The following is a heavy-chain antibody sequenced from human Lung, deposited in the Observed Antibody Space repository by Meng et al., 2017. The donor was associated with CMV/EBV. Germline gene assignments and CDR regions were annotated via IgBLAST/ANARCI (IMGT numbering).Heavy chain of an antibody. Sequence: GGSLRLSCAASRFTFNSYAMHWVRQAPGKGLEWVAFIRYDGSNKSYTDSVKGRFTVSRDNSKNMLYLQMNSLRPDDSAVYYCAKTRRDFLTGPDAYYYCGLDVWGQGTTVTVSS. CDR2: IRYDGSNK. V-gene: IGHV3-30*02. CDR1: RFTFNSYA. D-gene: IGHD3-9*01. CDR3: AKTRRDFLTGPDAYYYCGLDV. J-gene: IGHJ6*02.